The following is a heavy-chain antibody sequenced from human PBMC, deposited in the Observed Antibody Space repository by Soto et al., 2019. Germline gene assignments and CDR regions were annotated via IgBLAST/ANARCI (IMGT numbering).Heavy chain of an antibody. V-gene: IGHV3-15*01. CDR1: GFTFSNAW. CDR3: ARRGPGTYFDY. D-gene: IGHD6-13*01. Sequence: LRLSCAASGFTFSNAWMSWVRQAPGKGLEWVGRIKSKTDGGTTDYAAPVKGRFTISRDDSKNTLYLQMNSLRAEDTAVYYCARRGPGTYFDYWGQGTLVTVSS. J-gene: IGHJ4*02. CDR2: IKSKTDGGTT.